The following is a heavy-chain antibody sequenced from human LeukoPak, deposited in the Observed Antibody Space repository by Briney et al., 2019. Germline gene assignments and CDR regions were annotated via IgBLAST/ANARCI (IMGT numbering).Heavy chain of an antibody. D-gene: IGHD5-12*01. CDR3: ASELRTVGYYYMDV. Sequence: SVKVSCKASGGTFSRYAISWVREAPGQGLEWMGGIIPILGTANYAQKFQGRVTITADESTSTAYMELSSLRSEDTAVYYCASELRTVGYYYMDVWGKGTTVTVSS. J-gene: IGHJ6*03. V-gene: IGHV1-69*13. CDR1: GGTFSRYA. CDR2: IIPILGTA.